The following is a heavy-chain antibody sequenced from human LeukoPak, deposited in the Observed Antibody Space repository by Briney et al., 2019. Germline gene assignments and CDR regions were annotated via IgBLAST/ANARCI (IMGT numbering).Heavy chain of an antibody. CDR1: GFTFISYV. D-gene: IGHD3-10*01. V-gene: IGHV3-30*03. CDR2: ISYDGSNK. CDR3: AREDYYYGSGLPFYYYGMDV. J-gene: IGHJ6*02. Sequence: GGSLRLSCAASGFTFISYVMHWVRQAPGKGREWVAVISYDGSNKYYADSVKGRFTISRDNSKNTLHLQMNSLRAEDTAVYYCAREDYYYGSGLPFYYYGMDVWGQGTTVTVSS.